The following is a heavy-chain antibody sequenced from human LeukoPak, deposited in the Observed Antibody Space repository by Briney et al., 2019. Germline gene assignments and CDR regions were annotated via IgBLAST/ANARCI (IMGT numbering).Heavy chain of an antibody. Sequence: PGGSLRLSCAASVFTYSSYAMGWVPHAPPKGLEWVSAISGSGGSTYYADSVKGRFTISRDNSKNTLYLQMNSLRAEDTAVYYSAKSVRRSITMIVVVITEFDYWGQGTLVTVSS. J-gene: IGHJ4*02. CDR1: VFTYSSYA. CDR3: AKSVRRSITMIVVVITEFDY. CDR2: ISGSGGST. V-gene: IGHV3-23*01. D-gene: IGHD3-22*01.